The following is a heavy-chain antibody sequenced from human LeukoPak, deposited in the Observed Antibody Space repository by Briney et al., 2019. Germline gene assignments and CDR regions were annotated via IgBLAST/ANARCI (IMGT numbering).Heavy chain of an antibody. J-gene: IGHJ4*02. CDR3: ARDHSDSSGYYFDY. Sequence: SETLSLTCTVSGGSISRYYWSWLRRPPGKGLEWIGYIYSNGSTNYNPSLKSRVTISVDTSKNQFSLKLSPVTIADTAVYYCARDHSDSSGYYFDYWGQGTLVTVSS. CDR2: IYSNGST. V-gene: IGHV4-59*01. D-gene: IGHD3-22*01. CDR1: GGSISRYY.